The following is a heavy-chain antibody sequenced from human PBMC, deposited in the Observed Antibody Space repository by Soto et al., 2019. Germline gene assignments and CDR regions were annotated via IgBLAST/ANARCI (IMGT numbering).Heavy chain of an antibody. CDR3: ARLPYNWDAGGCDY. CDR1: GFRIDNFW. J-gene: IGHJ4*02. Sequence: EVQLVQSGAEVKKSGESLKISCETSGFRIDNFWIGWVRQMPGKGLEWMGVIYPRDSDTRYSPSFQGQVSMSADMSIRTVYLQWKSRKVSDTAMYYCARLPYNWDAGGCDYWGQGSLVTVSS. V-gene: IGHV5-51*01. CDR2: IYPRDSDT. D-gene: IGHD1-1*01.